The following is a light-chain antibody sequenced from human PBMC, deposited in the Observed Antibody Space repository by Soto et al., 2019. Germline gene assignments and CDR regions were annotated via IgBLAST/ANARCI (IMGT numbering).Light chain of an antibody. Sequence: EIVMTQSPATLSVSPGERATLSCRASQSVSSKLTWYQQKPGQAPRLLIYAASTRATGIPARFSGSGSGTEFTLTITSLQSEDFSVYYCRQYSNWPPYTLGQGTKLEIK. CDR1: QSVSSK. CDR2: AAS. CDR3: RQYSNWPPYT. V-gene: IGKV3-15*01. J-gene: IGKJ2*01.